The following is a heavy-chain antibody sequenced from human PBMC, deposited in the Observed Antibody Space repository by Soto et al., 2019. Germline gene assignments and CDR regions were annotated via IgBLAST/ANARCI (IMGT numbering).Heavy chain of an antibody. CDR3: AKWGGGGSDY. CDR1: GFTFTNYY. CDR2: INEDGSER. J-gene: IGHJ4*02. Sequence: EVQLVESGGGLVQPGGSLRLSCAASGFTFTNYYISWVRQAQGKGLEWVANINEDGSERYYVDSVKGRFTVSRDNAKNSLYLQMNSLRAEDTAIYYCAKWGGGGSDYWGQGSLVTVSS. D-gene: IGHD1-26*01. V-gene: IGHV3-7*01.